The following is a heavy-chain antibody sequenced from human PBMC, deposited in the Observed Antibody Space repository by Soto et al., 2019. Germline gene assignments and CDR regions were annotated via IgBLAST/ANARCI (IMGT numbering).Heavy chain of an antibody. CDR1: GGSISSGGYY. CDR3: ARAPSXRGYSYGYWFDP. Sequence: QVQLQESGPGLVKPSQTLSLTCTVSGGSISSGGYYWSWIRQHPGKGLEWIGYIYYSGSTYYNPSLKSRFNISVXTSXXXFPLXLXSXXAXDTXXYYCARAPSXRGYSYGYWFDPWGQGPLVTVSS. D-gene: IGHD5-18*01. CDR2: IYYSGST. J-gene: IGHJ5*02. V-gene: IGHV4-31*03.